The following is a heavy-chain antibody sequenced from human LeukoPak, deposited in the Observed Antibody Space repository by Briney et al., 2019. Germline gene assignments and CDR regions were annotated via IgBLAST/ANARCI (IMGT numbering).Heavy chain of an antibody. CDR2: VTWNGGST. V-gene: IGHV3-20*04. Sequence: GGSLRLSCAASGFTFDDYGMSWVRQAPGKGLEWVSGVTWNGGSTGYADSVKGRFTISRDNAKNSLYLQMNSLRAEDTALYYCARGIDDGDNWFDPWGQGTLVTVSS. CDR3: ARGIDDGDNWFDP. D-gene: IGHD1-1*01. J-gene: IGHJ5*02. CDR1: GFTFDDYG.